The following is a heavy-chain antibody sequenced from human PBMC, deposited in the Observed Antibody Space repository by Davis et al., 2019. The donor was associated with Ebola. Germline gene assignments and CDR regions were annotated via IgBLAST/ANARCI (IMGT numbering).Heavy chain of an antibody. CDR1: GGSLSGNY. CDR2: INHSGST. CDR3: ARLTGDDSGTLRLLSGMDV. J-gene: IGHJ6*02. D-gene: IGHD3-22*01. V-gene: IGHV4-34*01. Sequence: PSETLSLTCAVYGGSLSGNYWGWIRQPPGKGLEWIGEINHSGSTNYNPSLKSRVTISVDTSKNQFSLKLSSVTAADTAVYYCARLTGDDSGTLRLLSGMDVWGQGTTVTVSS.